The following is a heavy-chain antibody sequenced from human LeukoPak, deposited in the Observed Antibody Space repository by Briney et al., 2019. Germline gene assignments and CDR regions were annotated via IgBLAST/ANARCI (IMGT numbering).Heavy chain of an antibody. CDR2: ISYDGSNK. D-gene: IGHD6-19*01. Sequence: TGRSLRLSCAASGFTFSSYAMHWVRQAPGKGLEWVAVISYDGSNKYYADSVKGRFTISRDNSKNTLYLQMNSLRAEDTAVYYCAKSWEQWLVRGFDYWGQGTLVTVSS. CDR3: AKSWEQWLVRGFDY. V-gene: IGHV3-30*18. CDR1: GFTFSSYA. J-gene: IGHJ4*02.